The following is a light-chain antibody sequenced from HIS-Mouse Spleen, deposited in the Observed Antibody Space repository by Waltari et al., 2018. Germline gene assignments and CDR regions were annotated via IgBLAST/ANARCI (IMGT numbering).Light chain of an antibody. CDR2: DVS. J-gene: IGLJ2*01. CDR3: SSYTSSSFNVV. Sequence: QSALTQPASVSGSPGQSITISCTGTRRYGGVYNYVSRYQQHPGKAPKLMIYDVSNRPSGVSNRFSGSKSGNTASLTISGLQAEDEADYYCSSYTSSSFNVVFGGGTKLTVL. V-gene: IGLV2-14*03. CDR1: RRYGGVYNY.